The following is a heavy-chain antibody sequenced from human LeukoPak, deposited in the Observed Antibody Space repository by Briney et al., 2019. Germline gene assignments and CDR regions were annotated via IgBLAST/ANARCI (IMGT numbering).Heavy chain of an antibody. J-gene: IGHJ5*02. CDR3: ARQLSRSPSRRYCSSTSCLTGRFDP. Sequence: PSETLSLTCTVSGGSISSYYWSWIRQPPGKGLEWIGYIYTSGSTNYNPSLKSRVTISVDTSKNQLSLKLSSVTAADTAVYYCARQLSRSPSRRYCSSTSCLTGRFDPWGQGTLVTVSS. D-gene: IGHD2-2*01. CDR1: GGSISSYY. V-gene: IGHV4-4*09. CDR2: IYTSGST.